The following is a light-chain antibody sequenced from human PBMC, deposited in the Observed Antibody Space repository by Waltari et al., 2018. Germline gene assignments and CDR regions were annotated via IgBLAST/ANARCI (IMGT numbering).Light chain of an antibody. V-gene: IGLV3-1*01. CDR3: QAWDSNTV. Sequence: SFELTQPPVPSLSPGQTATITRSGVIFAHQNSFWYQQNPRQSPVLVIYEANKRPQEIPERFSGSNSGNTATLTISGTQSLDEADYYCQAWDSNTVFGGGTKLTVL. J-gene: IGLJ3*02. CDR1: IFAHQN. CDR2: EAN.